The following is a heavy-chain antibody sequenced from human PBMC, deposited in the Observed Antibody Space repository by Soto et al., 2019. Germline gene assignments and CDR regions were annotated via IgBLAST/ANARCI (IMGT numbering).Heavy chain of an antibody. CDR2: INPNSGGT. Sequence: ASVKVSCKASGYTFTGYYMHWVRLAPGQGLEWMGWINPNSGGTNYAQKFQGRVNMTRDKSISTAYMELSRLRSDETAVYYCAREEKTNCSGGSCFLSGLVYNRLDLWGQATLVTVSS. D-gene: IGHD2-15*01. CDR3: AREEKTNCSGGSCFLSGLVYNRLDL. CDR1: GYTFTGYY. J-gene: IGHJ5*02. V-gene: IGHV1-2*02.